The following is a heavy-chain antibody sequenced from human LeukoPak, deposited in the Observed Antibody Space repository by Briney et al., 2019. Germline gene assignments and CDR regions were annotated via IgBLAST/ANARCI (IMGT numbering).Heavy chain of an antibody. CDR1: GGSISSSSYY. CDR3: ARHAPLAVAGKGRYNWFDP. D-gene: IGHD6-19*01. Sequence: SSETLSLTCTVSGGSISSSSYYWGWIRQPPGKGLEWIGSIYYSGSTYYNPSLKSRVTISVDTSKNQFSLKLSSVTAADTAVYYCARHAPLAVAGKGRYNWFDPWGQGTLVTVSS. J-gene: IGHJ5*02. CDR2: IYYSGST. V-gene: IGHV4-39*01.